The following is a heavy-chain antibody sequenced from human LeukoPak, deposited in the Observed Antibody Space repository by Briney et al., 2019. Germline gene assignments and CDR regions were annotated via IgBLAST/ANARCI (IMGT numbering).Heavy chain of an antibody. CDR3: AKGYSSSWYLGY. CDR2: IIPILGIA. D-gene: IGHD6-13*01. J-gene: IGHJ4*02. Sequence: ASVKVSCKASGGTFSSYAISWVRQAPGQGLEWMGRIIPILGIANYAQKFQGRVTTTADKSTSTAYMELSSLRSEDTAVYYCAKGYSSSWYLGYWGQGTLVTVSS. V-gene: IGHV1-69*04. CDR1: GGTFSSYA.